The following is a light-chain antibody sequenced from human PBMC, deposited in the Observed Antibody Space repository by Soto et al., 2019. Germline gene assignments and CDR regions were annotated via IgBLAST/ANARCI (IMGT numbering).Light chain of an antibody. CDR2: GNN. CDR1: SSNIGAGYD. V-gene: IGLV1-40*01. Sequence: QSVLTQPPSVSGAPGQRVTISCTGSSSNIGAGYDVHWYQQLPGTAPKLLIYGNNNRPSGVPDRFSGSKSGTSASLAITGLQAEDEADYYCQSYDSSLSCVFGTGTKLTCL. J-gene: IGLJ1*01. CDR3: QSYDSSLSCV.